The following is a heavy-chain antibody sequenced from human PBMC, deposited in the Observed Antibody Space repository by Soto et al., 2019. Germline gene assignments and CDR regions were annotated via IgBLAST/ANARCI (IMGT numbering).Heavy chain of an antibody. CDR1: GGSISSSSYY. Sequence: SETLSLTCTVSGGSISSSSYYWGWIRQPPGKGLEWIGSIYYSGSTYYNPSLKSRVTISVDTSKNQFSLKLSSVTAADTAVYYCARQRRYYDFWSGYANWGYYGMDVWGQGTTVTVSS. D-gene: IGHD3-3*01. J-gene: IGHJ6*02. CDR2: IYYSGST. CDR3: ARQRRYYDFWSGYANWGYYGMDV. V-gene: IGHV4-39*01.